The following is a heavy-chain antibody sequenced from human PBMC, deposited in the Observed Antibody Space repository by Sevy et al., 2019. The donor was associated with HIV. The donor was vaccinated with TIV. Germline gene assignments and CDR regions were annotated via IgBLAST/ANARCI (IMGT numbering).Heavy chain of an antibody. V-gene: IGHV3-7*03. Sequence: GGSLRLSCATFGFNFRNSWMAWVRQPPGKGLEFLADIKQDGYETYYVDSVKGRFTISRDNAKNSLHLQMNSLRAEDTDRYFCVRDKEEGASDIDYWGQGTTVTVSS. D-gene: IGHD2-21*01. CDR2: IKQDGYET. J-gene: IGHJ4*02. CDR3: VRDKEEGASDIDY. CDR1: GFNFRNSW.